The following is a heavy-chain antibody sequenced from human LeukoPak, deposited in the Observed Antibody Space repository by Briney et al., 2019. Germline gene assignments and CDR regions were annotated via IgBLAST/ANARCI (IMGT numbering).Heavy chain of an antibody. CDR2: ISKDGGNT. CDR3: AKIHATGWYDWFLDL. V-gene: IGHV3-30-3*02. CDR1: GFSFSNYA. Sequence: PGRSLRLSCAASGFSFSNYAMHWVRQAPGKGLEWVAVISKDGGNTHYADSVKGRFTVSRDDSKNTLYLQMNSVRSDDTAVYHCAKIHATGWYDWFLDLWGRGSQVTVSS. J-gene: IGHJ2*01. D-gene: IGHD6-19*01.